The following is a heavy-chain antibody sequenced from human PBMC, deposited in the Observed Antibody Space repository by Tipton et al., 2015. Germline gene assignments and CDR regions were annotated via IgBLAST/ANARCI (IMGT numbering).Heavy chain of an antibody. CDR1: GYIFTSYW. J-gene: IGHJ3*02. Sequence: QLVQSGAELKKPGESLKISCEGSGYIFTSYWIGWVRQMPGKGLEWMGIIYPGNSDTRYSPSFQGQVTISADHSITTAYLQWSSLKASDAAMYYCTTTRAPGWDLFTAFDIWGQGTEVTISS. V-gene: IGHV5-51*01. CDR2: IYPGNSDT. D-gene: IGHD3-10*01. CDR3: TTTRAPGWDLFTAFDI.